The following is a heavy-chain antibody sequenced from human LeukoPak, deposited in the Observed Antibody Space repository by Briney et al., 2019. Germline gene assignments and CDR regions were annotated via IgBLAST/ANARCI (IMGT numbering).Heavy chain of an antibody. V-gene: IGHV3-64*01. J-gene: IGHJ6*03. CDR3: ARVGEGRYYQYYYMDV. CDR1: GFTLSSYA. CDR2: ISKNGGNT. D-gene: IGHD1-26*01. Sequence: GGSLRLSCAASGFTLSSYAMHWVRQAPGKGLEYVSAISKNGGNTYYANSVKGRFSISRDNSKNTLYLQMSSLRTEDTAVYYCARVGEGRYYQYYYMDVWGKGTTVTVSS.